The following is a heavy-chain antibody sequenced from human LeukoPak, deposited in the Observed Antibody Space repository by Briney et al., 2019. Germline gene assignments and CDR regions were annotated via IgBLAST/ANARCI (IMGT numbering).Heavy chain of an antibody. CDR2: IKSNSDGATT. CDR3: TTGPLFIVGATGAFDD. V-gene: IGHV3-15*01. J-gene: IGHJ4*02. CDR1: GXTFSDAW. D-gene: IGHD1-26*01. Sequence: GGSLRLSCAASGXTFSDAWMSWVRQAPGKGLESVGRIKSNSDGATTDYAAPVKGRFTISREDSKNTLYLQMNSLKSEDTAVYYCTTGPLFIVGATGAFDDWGQGTLVTVSS.